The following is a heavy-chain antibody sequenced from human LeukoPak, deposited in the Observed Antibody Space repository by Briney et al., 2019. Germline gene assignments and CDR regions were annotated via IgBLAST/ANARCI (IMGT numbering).Heavy chain of an antibody. CDR2: IYPGDSDT. V-gene: IGHV5-51*01. J-gene: IGHJ1*01. D-gene: IGHD4-17*01. CDR1: GYSFTTNW. Sequence: GESLKISCKGSGYSFTTNWIGWVRQMPGKGLEWMGIIYPGDSDTRYSPSFQGQVTISADKSINTAYLQWISLKASDTAMYYRARVEATTASQGYFQHWGQGTLVTVSS. CDR3: ARVEATTASQGYFQH.